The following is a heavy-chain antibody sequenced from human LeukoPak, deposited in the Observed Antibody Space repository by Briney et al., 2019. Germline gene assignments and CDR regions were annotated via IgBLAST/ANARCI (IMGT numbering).Heavy chain of an antibody. Sequence: GASVKVSCKASGYKFINSGITWVRQAPRQGREWMGWISVYNGHTNYAQKLQGRVTMTTDTSTNTAYMELRSLISDDTAVYFCARVGYYSGLSGYPLIEFWGQGTQVSVSS. J-gene: IGHJ4*02. V-gene: IGHV1-18*01. CDR2: ISVYNGHT. CDR1: GYKFINSG. D-gene: IGHD3-9*01. CDR3: ARVGYYSGLSGYPLIEF.